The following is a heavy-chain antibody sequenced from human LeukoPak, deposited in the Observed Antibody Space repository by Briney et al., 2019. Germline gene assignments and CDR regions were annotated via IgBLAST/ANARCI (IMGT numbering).Heavy chain of an antibody. CDR1: GFTFSSYS. J-gene: IGHJ4*02. V-gene: IGHV3-21*01. Sequence: PGGSLRLSCAASGFTFSSYSMNWVRQAPGKGLEWVSSISSSSSYIYYADSVKGRFTISRDNAKNSLYLQMNSLRAEDTAVYYCARGRGYCSSTSCYRFDYWGQGTLVTVSS. CDR3: ARGRGYCSSTSCYRFDY. CDR2: ISSSSSYI. D-gene: IGHD2-2*01.